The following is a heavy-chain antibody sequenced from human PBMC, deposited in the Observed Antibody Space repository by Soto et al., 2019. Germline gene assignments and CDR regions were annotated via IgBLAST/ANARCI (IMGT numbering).Heavy chain of an antibody. CDR1: GYTFTNYG. Sequence: VQLVQSGAEVKKPGASVKVSCKASGYTFTNYGISWVRQAPGEGLEWMGWISAYNGNTNYAQKLQGRVTMTADTSTNTAYIELRSLRSDDTAVYYCAGGCSYLDFWGQGTLVTVSS. CDR3: AGGCSYLDF. D-gene: IGHD1-26*01. CDR2: ISAYNGNT. V-gene: IGHV1-18*01. J-gene: IGHJ4*02.